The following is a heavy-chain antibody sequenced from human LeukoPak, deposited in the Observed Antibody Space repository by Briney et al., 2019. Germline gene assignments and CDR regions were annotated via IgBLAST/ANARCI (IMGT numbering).Heavy chain of an antibody. D-gene: IGHD2-2*01. J-gene: IGHJ6*03. CDR3: ARYRSNYYYMDV. Sequence: GESLRLSCAAAGFTFSSYWMHWVRQAPGKGLVWVSRINSDGSSTSYADSVKGRFTISRDNAKNTLYLQMNSLRAEDTAVYYCARYRSNYYYMDVWGKGTTVTVSS. CDR2: INSDGSST. V-gene: IGHV3-74*01. CDR1: GFTFSSYW.